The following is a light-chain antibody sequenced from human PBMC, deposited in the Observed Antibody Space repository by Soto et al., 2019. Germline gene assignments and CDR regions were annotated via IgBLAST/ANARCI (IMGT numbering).Light chain of an antibody. J-gene: IGKJ2*01. CDR2: GVS. CDR1: RGVSTT. CDR3: QHYNNWPPYT. V-gene: IGKV3-15*01. Sequence: EVVMTQSPDTVSGSPGESVTLSCRASRGVSTTLAWYQQKPGQAPRLLIDGVSTRATGIPARFTGSGSDTEFTLTISSLQSEDFVVYYCQHYNNWPPYTFGQGTKVEI.